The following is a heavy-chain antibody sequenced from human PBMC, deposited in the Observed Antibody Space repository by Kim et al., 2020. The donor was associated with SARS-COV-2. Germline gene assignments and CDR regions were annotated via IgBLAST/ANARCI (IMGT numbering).Heavy chain of an antibody. CDR1: GYSFTSYW. D-gene: IGHD6-13*01. J-gene: IGHJ5*02. CDR3: ARSFSRTYSSSWYDFNWFDP. Sequence: GESLKISCKGSGYSFTSYWIGWVRQMPGKGLEWMGIIYPGDSDTRYSPSFQGQVTISADKSISTAYLQWSSLKASDTAMYYCARSFSRTYSSSWYDFNWFDPWGQGTLVTVSS. V-gene: IGHV5-51*01. CDR2: IYPGDSDT.